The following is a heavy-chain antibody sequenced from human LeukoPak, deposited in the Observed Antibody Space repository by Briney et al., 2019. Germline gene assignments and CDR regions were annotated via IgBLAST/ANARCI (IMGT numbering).Heavy chain of an antibody. J-gene: IGHJ3*02. Sequence: PSETLSLTCTVSGGSISSYYWSWIRQPAGKGLEWIGRIYTSGSTNYSPSLKSRVTISVDTSKNQFSLKLSSVTAADTAVYYCARGRGSSWYGPDAFDIWGQGTMVTVSS. V-gene: IGHV4-4*07. CDR3: ARGRGSSWYGPDAFDI. CDR2: IYTSGST. D-gene: IGHD6-13*01. CDR1: GGSISSYY.